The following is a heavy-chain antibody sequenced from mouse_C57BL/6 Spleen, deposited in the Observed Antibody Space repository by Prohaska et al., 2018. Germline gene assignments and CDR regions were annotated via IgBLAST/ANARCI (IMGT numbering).Heavy chain of an antibody. D-gene: IGHD1-1*01. J-gene: IGHJ3*01. V-gene: IGHV3-6*01. CDR3: ARGITTVVGGAY. CDR2: ISYEGSN. Sequence: DVQLQESGPGLVKPSQSLSLTCSVTGYSITSGYYWNWIRQFPGNKLEWMGYISYEGSNNYNPSLQNRISITRDTSKNQFFLKLNSVTTEDTATYYCARGITTVVGGAYWGQGTLVTVSA. CDR1: GYSITSGYY.